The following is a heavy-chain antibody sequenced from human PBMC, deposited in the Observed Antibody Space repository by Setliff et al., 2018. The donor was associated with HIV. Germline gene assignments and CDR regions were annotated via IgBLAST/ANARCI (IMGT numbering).Heavy chain of an antibody. CDR2: INSYNGNT. CDR3: SRSGVPPYYYYGMDV. D-gene: IGHD3-10*01. CDR1: GYTFTTYG. Sequence: ASVKVSCKASGYTFTTYGVNWVRQAPGQGLEWMGWINSYNGNTKFAQKFQGRVTMTTDTSTTTAFMELRSLKADGTGIYYCSRSGVPPYYYYGMDVWGQGTTVTVSS. J-gene: IGHJ6*02. V-gene: IGHV1-18*04.